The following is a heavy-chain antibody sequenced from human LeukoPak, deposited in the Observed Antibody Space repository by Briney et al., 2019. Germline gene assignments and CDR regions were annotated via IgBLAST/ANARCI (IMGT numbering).Heavy chain of an antibody. CDR1: GGSISSGDYY. V-gene: IGHV4-30-4*01. CDR2: IYYSGST. CDR3: ARAIYYDSSGPDY. D-gene: IGHD3-22*01. Sequence: SETLSLTCTVSGGSISSGDYYWSWIRQPPGKGLEWIGYIYYSGSTYYNPSLKSRVTISVDTSKNQFSLKLSSVTAADTAVYYCARAIYYDSSGPDYWSQGTLVTVSS. J-gene: IGHJ4*02.